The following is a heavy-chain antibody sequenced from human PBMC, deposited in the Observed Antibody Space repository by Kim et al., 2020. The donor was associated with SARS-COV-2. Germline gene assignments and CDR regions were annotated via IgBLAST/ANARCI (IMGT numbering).Heavy chain of an antibody. CDR1: GFILSDYA. J-gene: IGHJ4*02. CDR3: VRYGRNYGAVH. CDR2: TTRLGDGS. D-gene: IGHD4-17*01. Sequence: GGSLRLSCAVSGFILSDYAIHWVRTAPGKVMECVSSTTRLGDGSFYRDFGEGRFTIYRDNSKNTLYLQMNSLRLEDTSVYFCVRYGRNYGAVHWGQGILVIVSS. V-gene: IGHV3-64D*06.